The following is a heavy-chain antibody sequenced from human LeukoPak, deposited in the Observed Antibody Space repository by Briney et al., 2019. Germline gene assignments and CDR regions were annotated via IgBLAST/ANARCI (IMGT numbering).Heavy chain of an antibody. CDR3: ARDPLYGSGA. J-gene: IGHJ6*02. CDR1: GFTFSSSW. CDR2: IRADGGVR. V-gene: IGHV3-7*05. D-gene: IGHD6-19*01. Sequence: GGSLRVSCAASGFTFSSSWMSWVRQAPGKGLEWVANIRADGGVRNYVDSVKGRFTISRDNAKNSLYLQMNSLRAEDTAVYYCARDPLYGSGAWGQGTTVTVSS.